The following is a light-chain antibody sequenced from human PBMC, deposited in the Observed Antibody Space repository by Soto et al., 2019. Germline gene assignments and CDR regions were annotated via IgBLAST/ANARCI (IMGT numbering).Light chain of an antibody. CDR3: MQALQTPPT. Sequence: DIVMTQSPLSLPVTPGEPASISCRSSQSLLXXXXXXXLYWYLRKPGQSPQLLIYSGSNRASGVPDRFSGSGSGTDFPLKISRVEAEDVGVYYCMQALQTPPTFGQGTKLEIK. CDR1: QSLLXXXXXXX. CDR2: SGS. V-gene: IGKV2-28*01. J-gene: IGKJ2*01.